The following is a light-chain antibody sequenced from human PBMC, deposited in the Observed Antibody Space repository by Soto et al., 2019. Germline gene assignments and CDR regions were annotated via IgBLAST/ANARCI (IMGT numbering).Light chain of an antibody. V-gene: IGLV2-14*01. CDR1: SSDVGSYHY. CDR2: EVS. Sequence: QSSLTHPASASWSPGHSITTSCTGTSSDVGSYHYVSWFQQHPGKAPKLIIFEVSDRPSGVSTRFSGSKSGDTASLTISGLQADDEADYHCSSYTIGPAVYVFGGGTKVTAL. CDR3: SSYTIGPAVYV. J-gene: IGLJ1*01.